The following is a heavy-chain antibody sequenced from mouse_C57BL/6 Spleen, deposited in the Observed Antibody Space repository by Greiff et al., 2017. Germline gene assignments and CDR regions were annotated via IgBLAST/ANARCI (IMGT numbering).Heavy chain of an antibody. CDR1: GYAFSSYW. V-gene: IGHV1-80*01. D-gene: IGHD1-1*01. CDR2: IYPGDGDT. Sequence: QVQLKQSGAELVKPGASVKISCKASGYAFSSYWMNWVKQRPGKGLEWIGQIYPGDGDTNYNGKFKGKATLTADKSSSTAYMQLSSLTSEDSAVYFCARPSVVATGDYFGYWGQGTTLTVSS. CDR3: ARPSVVATGDYFGY. J-gene: IGHJ2*01.